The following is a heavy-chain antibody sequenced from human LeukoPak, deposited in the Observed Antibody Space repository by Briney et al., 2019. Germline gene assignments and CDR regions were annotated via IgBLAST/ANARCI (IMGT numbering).Heavy chain of an antibody. J-gene: IGHJ4*02. CDR2: IGTAGDT. Sequence: GGSLRLSCAASGFTFSSYDMHWVRQATGKGLEWVSAIGTAGDTYYPDSVKGRFTISRDNSKNTLYLQMNSLRAEDTAVYYCAKGPLIEVAGTTWDYWGQGTLVTVSS. CDR3: AKGPLIEVAGTTWDY. V-gene: IGHV3-13*01. D-gene: IGHD6-19*01. CDR1: GFTFSSYD.